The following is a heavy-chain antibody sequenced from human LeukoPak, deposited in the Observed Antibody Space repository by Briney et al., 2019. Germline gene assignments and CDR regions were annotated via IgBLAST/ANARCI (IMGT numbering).Heavy chain of an antibody. D-gene: IGHD3-22*01. J-gene: IGHJ3*02. Sequence: ASVKVSCKASGYTFTGYYMHWVRQAPGQGLEWMRWINPNSGGTNYAQKFQGRVTMTRDTSISTAYMELSRLRSDDTAVYYCARGTYYYDSSGYSPDAFDIWGQGTMVTVSS. CDR2: INPNSGGT. CDR3: ARGTYYYDSSGYSPDAFDI. V-gene: IGHV1-2*02. CDR1: GYTFTGYY.